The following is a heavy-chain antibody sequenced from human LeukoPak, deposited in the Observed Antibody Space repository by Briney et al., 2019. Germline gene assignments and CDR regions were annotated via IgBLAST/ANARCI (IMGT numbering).Heavy chain of an antibody. CDR1: GGSISSGGYS. V-gene: IGHV4-30-2*01. J-gene: IGHJ4*02. CDR2: IYHSGST. CDR3: ARGSHYDFWSGYYTYFDY. D-gene: IGHD3-3*01. Sequence: SETLSLTCAVSGGSISSGGYSWSWIRQPPGKGLEWIGYIYHSGSTYYNPSLKSRVTISVDRSKNQFSLKLSSVTAADTAVYYCARGSHYDFWSGYYTYFDYWGQGTLVTVSS.